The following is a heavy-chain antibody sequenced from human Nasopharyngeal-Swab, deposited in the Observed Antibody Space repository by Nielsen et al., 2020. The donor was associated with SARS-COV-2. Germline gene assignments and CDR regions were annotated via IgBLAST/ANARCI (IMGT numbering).Heavy chain of an antibody. CDR1: GFTFGSYA. J-gene: IGHJ4*02. D-gene: IGHD3-22*01. Sequence: GESLKISCAASGFTFGSYAMHWVRQAPGKGLEWVAVISYDGSNKYYADSVKGRFTISRDNSKNTLYLQMNSLRAEDTAVYYCARDQAIFSSGYSYYFDYWGQGTLVTVSS. CDR2: ISYDGSNK. V-gene: IGHV3-30*04. CDR3: ARDQAIFSSGYSYYFDY.